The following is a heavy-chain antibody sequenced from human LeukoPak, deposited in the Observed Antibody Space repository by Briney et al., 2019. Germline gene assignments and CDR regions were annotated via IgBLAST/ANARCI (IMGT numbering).Heavy chain of an antibody. Sequence: PSETLSLTCTVSGGSVSSGSYYWSWIRQPPGKGLEWIGYIYYSGSTNYNPSLKSRVTISVDTSKNQFSLKLSSVTAADTAVYYCARAAPYYYYGMGVWGQGTTVTVSS. CDR1: GGSVSSGSYY. CDR2: IYYSGST. V-gene: IGHV4-61*01. J-gene: IGHJ6*02. CDR3: ARAAPYYYYGMGV.